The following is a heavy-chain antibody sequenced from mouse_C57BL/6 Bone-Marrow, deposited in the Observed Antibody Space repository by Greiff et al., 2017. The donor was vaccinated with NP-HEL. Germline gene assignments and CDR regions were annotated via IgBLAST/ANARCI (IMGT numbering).Heavy chain of an antibody. V-gene: IGHV6-6*01. J-gene: IGHJ4*01. CDR2: IRNKANNHAT. CDR1: GFTFSDAW. CDR3: TRAPPYDYDPSMDY. D-gene: IGHD2-4*01. Sequence: EVKLMESGGGLVQPGGSMKLSCAASGFTFSDAWMDWVRQSPEKGLEWVAEIRNKANNHATYYAESVKGRFTISRDDSKSSVYLQMNSLRAEDTGIYYCTRAPPYDYDPSMDYWGQGTSVTVSS.